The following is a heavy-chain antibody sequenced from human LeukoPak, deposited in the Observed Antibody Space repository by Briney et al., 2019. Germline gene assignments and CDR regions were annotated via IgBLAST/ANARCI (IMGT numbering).Heavy chain of an antibody. D-gene: IGHD2-21*02. V-gene: IGHV4-34*01. Sequence: SETLSPTCALYGGSLTGYYWSWIRQPPGKWLEWIGEINHSGSTSYDPSLKSRVTISVDTSKSQFSLKLSSVTAADTAVYYCARHGRVVVTAILSAWFDPWGKGTLVTVSS. CDR2: INHSGST. J-gene: IGHJ5*02. CDR1: GGSLTGYY. CDR3: ARHGRVVVTAILSAWFDP.